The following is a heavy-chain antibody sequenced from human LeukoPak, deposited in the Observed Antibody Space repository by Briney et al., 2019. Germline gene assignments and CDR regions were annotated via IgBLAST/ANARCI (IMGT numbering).Heavy chain of an antibody. CDR3: ARVAMSSGWYGCFDL. CDR2: IYTSGST. J-gene: IGHJ2*01. CDR1: GGSISSYY. V-gene: IGHV4-4*07. Sequence: SETLSLTCTVSGGSISSYYWSWIRQPAGKGLEWIGRIYTSGSTNYNPSLKSRVTMSVDTSKNQFSLKLNSVAAADTAVYYCARVAMSSGWYGCFDLWGRGTLVTVSS. D-gene: IGHD6-19*01.